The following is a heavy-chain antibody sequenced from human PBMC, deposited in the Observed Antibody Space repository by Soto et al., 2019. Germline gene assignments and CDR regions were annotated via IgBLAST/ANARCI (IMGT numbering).Heavy chain of an antibody. CDR1: GGSISSYY. Sequence: TLSLTCTVSGGSISSYYWSWIRQPPGKGLEWIGRIYTSGSTNYNPSLKSRVTMSVDTSKNQFSLKLSSVTAADTAVYYCARDRYRSSGSLMDVWGQGTTVTVSS. CDR3: ARDRYRSSGSLMDV. V-gene: IGHV4-4*07. CDR2: IYTSGST. J-gene: IGHJ6*02. D-gene: IGHD3-10*01.